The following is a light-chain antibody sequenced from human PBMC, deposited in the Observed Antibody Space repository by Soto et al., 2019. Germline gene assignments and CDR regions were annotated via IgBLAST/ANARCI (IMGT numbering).Light chain of an antibody. J-gene: IGKJ2*01. CDR1: QSVSGTY. Sequence: EIVLTQSPGTLSLSPGERATLSCRASQSVSGTYLAWYQHRSGQAPRLLIYGASNRATGIPDRFSGYGSGTDFTLTVSRLEPEDSAVCYCQQFVMSPPGYTFGQGTKLEIK. CDR2: GAS. CDR3: QQFVMSPPGYT. V-gene: IGKV3-20*01.